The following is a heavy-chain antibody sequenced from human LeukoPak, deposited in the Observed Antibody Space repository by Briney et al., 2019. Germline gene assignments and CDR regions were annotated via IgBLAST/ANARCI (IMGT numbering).Heavy chain of an antibody. D-gene: IGHD5-12*01. Sequence: PSETLSLTCTVSGGSISGYFWIWIRQPAGKGLEWIGRIYSSGSNNYNPSLKSRVTMSLDTSKNHLSLNLSSVTAADTAVYYCAREPTSGREPTSGRPLDYWGQGTLVTVSS. CDR3: AREPTSGREPTSGRPLDY. J-gene: IGHJ4*02. V-gene: IGHV4-4*07. CDR2: IYSSGSN. CDR1: GGSISGYF.